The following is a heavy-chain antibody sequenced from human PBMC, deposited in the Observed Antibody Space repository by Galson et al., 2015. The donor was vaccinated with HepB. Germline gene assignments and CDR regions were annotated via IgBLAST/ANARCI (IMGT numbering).Heavy chain of an antibody. CDR2: MYYSGNT. CDR3: ARSTFYYDSSGWGHFDY. CDR1: GGSISSGGHY. V-gene: IGHV4-31*03. J-gene: IGHJ4*02. Sequence: TLSLTCTVSGGSISSGGHYWSWIRQHPGKGLEWIGYMYYSGNTYYNASLKSRVTISLDTSKNQFSLKLSSVTAADTAVYYCARSTFYYDSSGWGHFDYWGQGTLVTVSS. D-gene: IGHD3-22*01.